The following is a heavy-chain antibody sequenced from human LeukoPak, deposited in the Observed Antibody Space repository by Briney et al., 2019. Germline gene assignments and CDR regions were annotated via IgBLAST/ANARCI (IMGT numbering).Heavy chain of an antibody. D-gene: IGHD6-19*01. CDR2: ISSSSSYI. V-gene: IGHV3-21*01. CDR1: GFTFSSYS. J-gene: IGHJ6*03. Sequence: GGSLRLSCAASGFTFSSYSMNWVRQAPGKGLEWVSSISSSSSYIYYADSVKGRFTISRDNAKKSLYLQMNSLRAEDTAVYYCALRGGYTSGWYMRDYYMDVWGKGTTVTVSS. CDR3: ALRGGYTSGWYMRDYYMDV.